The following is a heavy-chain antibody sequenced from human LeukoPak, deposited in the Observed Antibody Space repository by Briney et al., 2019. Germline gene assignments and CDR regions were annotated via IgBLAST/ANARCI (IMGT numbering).Heavy chain of an antibody. V-gene: IGHV3-15*01. Sequence: PGGSLRLSCEAFDFSISNDWMSWVRQAPGKGLEWVARAKSKGAAEPTDYAAPVKGRFTISRDDSKNTLYLQMNSLKIEDTAVYLCTLIQGWGSGSYYRDYWGQGTLVTVSS. J-gene: IGHJ4*02. CDR3: TLIQGWGSGSYYRDY. D-gene: IGHD3-10*01. CDR1: DFSISNDW. CDR2: AKSKGAAEPT.